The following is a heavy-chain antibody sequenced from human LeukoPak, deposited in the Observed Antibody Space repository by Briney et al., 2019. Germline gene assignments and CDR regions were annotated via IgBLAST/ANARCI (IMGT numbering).Heavy chain of an antibody. CDR1: GGSISSSTYY. D-gene: IGHD6-13*01. J-gene: IGHJ5*02. V-gene: IGHV4-39*01. CDR2: IYYSGST. Sequence: SQTLSLTCTVAGGSISSSTYYWGWIRQPPWKGLEWIASIYYSGSTYYNPSLKSRVTISIDTSKNQFCLKLSSVTAADTAVYYCARHRTAMSSSWYWFDPWGQGTLVTVSS. CDR3: ARHRTAMSSSWYWFDP.